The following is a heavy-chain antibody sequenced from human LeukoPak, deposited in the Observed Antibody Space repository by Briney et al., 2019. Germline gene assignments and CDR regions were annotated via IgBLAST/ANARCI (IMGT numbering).Heavy chain of an antibody. V-gene: IGHV1-46*01. CDR1: GYTFTSYY. Sequence: ASVKVSCKASGYTFTSYYMHWVRQAPGQGLEWMGIINPSGGSTSYAQKFQGRVTMTRDTSTSTVYMELSSLRSEDTAVYYCARVYYYDSSGYYTHFDYWGQGTLVTVSS. CDR2: INPSGGST. D-gene: IGHD3-22*01. J-gene: IGHJ4*02. CDR3: ARVYYYDSSGYYTHFDY.